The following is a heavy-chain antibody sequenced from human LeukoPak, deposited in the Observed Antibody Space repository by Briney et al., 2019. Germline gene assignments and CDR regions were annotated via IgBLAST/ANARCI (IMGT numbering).Heavy chain of an antibody. Sequence: GGSLRLSCAASGFTFSSYAMHWVRQAPGKGLEWVAVISYDGSNKYYADSVKGRFTISRDNANNSLYLQMNRLRAEDTAVYFCARGREYSYDSSVYHDYWGQGTLVTVSS. CDR2: ISYDGSNK. CDR3: ARGREYSYDSSVYHDY. J-gene: IGHJ4*02. D-gene: IGHD3-22*01. V-gene: IGHV3-30-3*01. CDR1: GFTFSSYA.